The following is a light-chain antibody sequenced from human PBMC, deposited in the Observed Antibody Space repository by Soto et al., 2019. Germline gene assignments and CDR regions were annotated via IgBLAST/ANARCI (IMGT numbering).Light chain of an antibody. CDR1: SSDVGGYNY. Sequence: QSALTQPASVSGSPGQSITISCTGTSSDVGGYNYVCWYQQHPGKAPKLIIYDVANRPSGVSNRFSGSKSGNTASLSSSGLQAEDEADYYCSSYTSSSTVVFGGGTKLTVL. CDR3: SSYTSSSTVV. J-gene: IGLJ2*01. CDR2: DVA. V-gene: IGLV2-14*03.